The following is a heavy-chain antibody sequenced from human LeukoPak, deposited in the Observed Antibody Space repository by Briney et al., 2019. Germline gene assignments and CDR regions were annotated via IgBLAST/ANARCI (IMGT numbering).Heavy chain of an antibody. V-gene: IGHV3-43*01. CDR3: AKGRTWELLPTFDY. D-gene: IGHD1-26*01. J-gene: IGHJ4*02. Sequence: GGSLRLSCAASGFTFDDYTMHWVRQAPGKGLEWVSLISWDGGSTYYADSVKGRFTFSRDNSKNSLYLQMNSLGTEDTALYYCAKGRTWELLPTFDYWGQGTLVTVSS. CDR2: ISWDGGST. CDR1: GFTFDDYT.